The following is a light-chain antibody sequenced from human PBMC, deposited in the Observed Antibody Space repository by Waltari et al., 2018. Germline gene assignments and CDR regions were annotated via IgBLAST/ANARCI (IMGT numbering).Light chain of an antibody. CDR2: WAS. J-gene: IGKJ1*01. Sequence: DIVMPQYPDPLAVSPGEMATINCKSTQSVLYSSNNKSYLSWFQQKPGQPPKLLFYWASTRESGVPDRFSGSGSGTDFTLTISSLQAEDVAVYYCQQYYAAPWTFGQGTMVEIK. CDR1: QSVLYSSNNKSY. CDR3: QQYYAAPWT. V-gene: IGKV4-1*01.